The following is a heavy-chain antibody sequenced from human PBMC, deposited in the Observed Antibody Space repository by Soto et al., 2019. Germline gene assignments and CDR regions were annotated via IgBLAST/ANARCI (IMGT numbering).Heavy chain of an antibody. V-gene: IGHV3-48*01. D-gene: IGHD2-2*01. Sequence: PGGSLRVSCAASGFTFSAYSMNWVRQAPGKGLEWVSYVNSGGTTKYYAGSVKGRFTISRDNAQNSLYLQMNSLRAEDTATYYCARMSSSVSPGCWGQGTLVTVSS. CDR3: ARMSSSVSPGC. J-gene: IGHJ4*02. CDR2: VNSGGTTK. CDR1: GFTFSAYS.